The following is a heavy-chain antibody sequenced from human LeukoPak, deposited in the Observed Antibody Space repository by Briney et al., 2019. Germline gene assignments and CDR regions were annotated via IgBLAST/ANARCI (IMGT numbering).Heavy chain of an antibody. Sequence: GGSLRHSCAASGFTFSSYAMSWVRQAPGKGLEWVSAISGSGGSTYYADSVKGRFTISRDNSKNTLYLQMNSLRAEDTAVYYCAKERGSMITFRMDVWGQGTTVTVSS. CDR1: GFTFSSYA. V-gene: IGHV3-23*01. CDR2: ISGSGGST. J-gene: IGHJ6*02. D-gene: IGHD3-16*01. CDR3: AKERGSMITFRMDV.